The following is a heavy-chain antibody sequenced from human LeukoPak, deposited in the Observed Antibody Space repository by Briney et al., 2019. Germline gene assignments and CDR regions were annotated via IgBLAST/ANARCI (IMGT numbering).Heavy chain of an antibody. V-gene: IGHV1-2*06. CDR2: INPNSGGT. D-gene: IGHD4-23*01. Sequence: ASAKVSCKASGYTFTGYYMHWVRQAPGQGLEWMGRINPNSGGTNYAQKFQGRVTMARDTSISTAYMELSRLRSDDTAVYYCATLTPYGGNRRNDAFDIWGQGTMVTVSS. CDR1: GYTFTGYY. J-gene: IGHJ3*02. CDR3: ATLTPYGGNRRNDAFDI.